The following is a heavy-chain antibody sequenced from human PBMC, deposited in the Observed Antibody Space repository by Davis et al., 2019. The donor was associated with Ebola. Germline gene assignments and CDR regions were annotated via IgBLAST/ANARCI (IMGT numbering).Heavy chain of an antibody. Sequence: AASVKVSCKASGGTFSSYAISWVRQAPGQGLEWMGGIIPIFGTANYAQKFQGRVTMTRDTSTSTVYMELSSLRSEDTAVYYCARGGSSSFNWFDPWGQGTLVTVSS. CDR3: ARGGSSSFNWFDP. CDR2: IIPIFGTA. D-gene: IGHD6-13*01. J-gene: IGHJ5*02. V-gene: IGHV1-69*05. CDR1: GGTFSSYA.